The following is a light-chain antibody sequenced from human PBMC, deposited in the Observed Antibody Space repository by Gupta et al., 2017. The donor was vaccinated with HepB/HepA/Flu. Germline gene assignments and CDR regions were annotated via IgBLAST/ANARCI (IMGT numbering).Light chain of an antibody. CDR2: ENT. Sequence: SYVLTQPPSLSVAPGKTERVTCGGNNIGTKSVHWYQQKAGQEPLLVISENTDRPSGIPERFSGSTSGNTATLTISRVEAGDEADYYCQVWDDSRGPSYVVGTGTEVTVL. CDR3: QVWDDSRGPSYV. J-gene: IGLJ1*01. V-gene: IGLV3-21*04. CDR1: NIGTKS.